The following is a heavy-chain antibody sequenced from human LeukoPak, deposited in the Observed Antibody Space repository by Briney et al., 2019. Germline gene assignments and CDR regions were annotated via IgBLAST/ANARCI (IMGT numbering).Heavy chain of an antibody. CDR2: INHSGST. Sequence: SETLSLTCAVSGGSFSGYYWSWIRQSPGKGLEWIGEINHSGSTNYNPSLKSRVAVSVDTSKNQFSLKLNSVTAADTAVYYCARRNTYYGPFDYWGQGALVTVSS. CDR1: GGSFSGYY. D-gene: IGHD1-26*01. V-gene: IGHV4-34*01. CDR3: ARRNTYYGPFDY. J-gene: IGHJ4*02.